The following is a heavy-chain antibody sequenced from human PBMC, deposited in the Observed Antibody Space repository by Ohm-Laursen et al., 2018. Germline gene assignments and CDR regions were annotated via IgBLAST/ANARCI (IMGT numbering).Heavy chain of an antibody. CDR1: GGSISNYY. Sequence: SDTLSLTCAVSGGSISNYYWSWIRQPPGKGLEWIGYIYYSGSTNYNPSLKSRVAISVDTSKNQFSLKLSSVTAADTAVYYCAKGDSPYCGGDCYSSDWGQGTLVTVSS. J-gene: IGHJ4*02. CDR3: AKGDSPYCGGDCYSSD. V-gene: IGHV4-59*07. CDR2: IYYSGST. D-gene: IGHD2-21*02.